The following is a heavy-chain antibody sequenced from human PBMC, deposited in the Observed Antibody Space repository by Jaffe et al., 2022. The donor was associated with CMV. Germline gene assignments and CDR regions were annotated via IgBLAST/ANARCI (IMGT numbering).Heavy chain of an antibody. D-gene: IGHD3-22*01. V-gene: IGHV3-15*01. CDR1: GFTFSNAW. CDR3: TTDLPFDGYLPPSGAFDI. J-gene: IGHJ3*02. CDR2: IKSKTDGGTT. Sequence: EVQLVESGGGLVKPGGSLRLSCAASGFTFSNAWMSWVRQAPGKGLEWVGRIKSKTDGGTTDYAAPVKGRFTISRDDSKNTLYLQMNSLKTEDTAVYYCTTDLPFDGYLPPSGAFDIWGQGTMVTVSS.